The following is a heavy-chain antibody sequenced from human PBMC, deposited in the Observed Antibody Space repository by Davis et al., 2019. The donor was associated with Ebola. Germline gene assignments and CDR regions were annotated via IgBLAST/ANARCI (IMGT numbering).Heavy chain of an antibody. CDR3: ARGVYGASFDS. D-gene: IGHD4-17*01. CDR2: VEHHGRT. CDR1: GGSISPYY. V-gene: IGHV4-59*01. Sequence: PGGSLRLSCTVSGGSISPYYWSWIRQTPGKGLDWIGYVEHHGRTEYIPSFNSRVTISVDTSKNQFSLKLRSVTAADTAVYYCARGVYGASFDSWGQGALVTVSS. J-gene: IGHJ4*02.